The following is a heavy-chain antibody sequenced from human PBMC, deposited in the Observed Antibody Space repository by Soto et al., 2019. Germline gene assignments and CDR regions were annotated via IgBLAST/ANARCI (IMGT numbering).Heavy chain of an antibody. V-gene: IGHV1-2*02. CDR3: ARDYPPDYYDSSGYYFGGWFDL. CDR1: GYTFTGYY. Sequence: ASVKVSCKASGYTFTGYYMHWVRQAPGQGLEWMGWINPNSGGTNYAQKFQGRVTMTRDTSISTAYMELSRLRFDDTAVYYCARDYPPDYYDSSGYYFGGWFDLWGQGTLVTVSP. CDR2: INPNSGGT. D-gene: IGHD3-22*01. J-gene: IGHJ5*02.